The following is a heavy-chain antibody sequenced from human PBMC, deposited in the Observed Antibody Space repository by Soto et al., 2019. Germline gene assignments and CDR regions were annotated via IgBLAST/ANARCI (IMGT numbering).Heavy chain of an antibody. CDR2: ISAYNGNT. CDR1: GYTFTSYG. Sequence: GASVKVSCKASGYTFTSYGISWVRQAPGQGLEWMGWISAYNGNTNYAQKLQGRVTMTTDTSTSTAYMELRSLRSDDTAVYYCARVWFGEGGRYYYYGMDVWGQGTTVTVSS. J-gene: IGHJ6*02. CDR3: ARVWFGEGGRYYYYGMDV. D-gene: IGHD3-10*01. V-gene: IGHV1-18*01.